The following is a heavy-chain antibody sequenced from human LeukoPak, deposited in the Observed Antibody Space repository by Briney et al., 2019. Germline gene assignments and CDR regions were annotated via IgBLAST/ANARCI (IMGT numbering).Heavy chain of an antibody. D-gene: IGHD2-2*01. V-gene: IGHV1-46*01. CDR3: ARSLVRLPFDY. CDR2: INPSGGST. CDR1: GYTFTGYY. J-gene: IGHJ4*02. Sequence: ASVKVSCKASGYTFTGYYMHWVRQAPGQGLEWMGIINPSGGSTSYAQKFQGRVTMTRDTSTSTVYMELSSLRSEDTAVYYCARSLVRLPFDYWGQGTLVTVSS.